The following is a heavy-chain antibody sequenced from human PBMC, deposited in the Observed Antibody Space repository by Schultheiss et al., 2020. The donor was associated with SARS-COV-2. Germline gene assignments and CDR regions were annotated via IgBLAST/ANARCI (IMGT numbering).Heavy chain of an antibody. J-gene: IGHJ6*03. CDR3: ASRTPQHYYYYYMDV. CDR1: GGSISSSSYY. V-gene: IGHV4-39*01. Sequence: SETLSLTCTVSGGSISSSSYYWGWIRQPPGKGLEWIGSIYYSGSTYYNPSLKSRVTISVDTSKNQFSLKLSSVTAADTAVYYCASRTPQHYYYYYMDVWGKGTTVTVSS. CDR2: IYYSGST.